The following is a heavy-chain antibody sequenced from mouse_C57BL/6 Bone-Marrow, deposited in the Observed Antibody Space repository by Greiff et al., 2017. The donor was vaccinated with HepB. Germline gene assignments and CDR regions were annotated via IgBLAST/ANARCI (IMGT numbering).Heavy chain of an antibody. CDR1: GYTFTSYW. V-gene: IGHV1-64*01. J-gene: IGHJ3*01. CDR2: IHPNSGST. D-gene: IGHD6-1*01. CDR3: ARLWPAWFAY. Sequence: QVQLQQSGAELVKPGASVKLSCKASGYTFTSYWMHWVKQRPGQGLEWIGMIHPNSGSTNYNEKFKSKATLTVDKSSSTAYMQLSSLTSEDSAVYYCARLWPAWFAYWGQGTLVTVSA.